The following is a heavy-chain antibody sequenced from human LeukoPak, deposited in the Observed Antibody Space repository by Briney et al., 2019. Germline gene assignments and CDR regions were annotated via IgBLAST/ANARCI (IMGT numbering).Heavy chain of an antibody. CDR2: INPSGGST. CDR3: ARDAASSSWYQGGWFDP. V-gene: IGHV1-46*01. J-gene: IGHJ5*02. D-gene: IGHD6-13*01. Sequence: ASVKVSCKASGYTFTGYYMHWVRQAPGQGLEWMGIINPSGGSTSYAQKFQGRVTMTRDTSTSTVYMELSSLRSEDTAVYYCARDAASSSWYQGGWFDPWGQGTLVTVSS. CDR1: GYTFTGYY.